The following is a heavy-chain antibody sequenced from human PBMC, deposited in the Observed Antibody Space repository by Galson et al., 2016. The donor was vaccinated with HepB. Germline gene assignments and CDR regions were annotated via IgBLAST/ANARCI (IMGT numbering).Heavy chain of an antibody. J-gene: IGHJ4*02. CDR2: IWHDGSNE. Sequence: SLRLSCAASGITFSSYGMHWVRQTPGRGLEWVAFIWHDGSNEDYADSVKGRFAISRDNPKNTLYLQMESLRVEDTARYFCAREWRPFGGVIVEPFDFWGQGSLVIVSS. CDR1: GITFSSYG. D-gene: IGHD3-16*02. CDR3: AREWRPFGGVIVEPFDF. V-gene: IGHV3-33*01.